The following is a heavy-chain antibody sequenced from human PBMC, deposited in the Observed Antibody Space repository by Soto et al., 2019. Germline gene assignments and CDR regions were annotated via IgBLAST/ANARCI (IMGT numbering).Heavy chain of an antibody. CDR1: GFTFSSYA. J-gene: IGHJ6*02. CDR3: ANLLTSRYGMDV. Sequence: GSLRLSCAASGFTFSSYAMSWVRQAPGKGLEWVSAISGSGGSTYYANSVKGRFTISRDNSKNTLYLQMNSLRAEDTAVYYCANLLTSRYGMDVWGQGTTVTV. D-gene: IGHD2-2*01. CDR2: ISGSGGST. V-gene: IGHV3-23*01.